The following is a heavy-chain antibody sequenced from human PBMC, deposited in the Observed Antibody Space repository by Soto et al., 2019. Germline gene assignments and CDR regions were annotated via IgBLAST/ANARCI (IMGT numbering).Heavy chain of an antibody. D-gene: IGHD4-17*01. Sequence: ELQLVESGGTVVQTGGSLRLSCAASGFTFDDYAIYWVRQAPEKGLEWVSLISWDGATTYFIDSVKGRFPMFRDNSKNSLYLQMNNLTTEDTALYYCAKDIYGDLGPMDVWGQGTTVTVSS. CDR3: AKDIYGDLGPMDV. V-gene: IGHV3-43*01. J-gene: IGHJ6*02. CDR2: ISWDGATT. CDR1: GFTFDDYA.